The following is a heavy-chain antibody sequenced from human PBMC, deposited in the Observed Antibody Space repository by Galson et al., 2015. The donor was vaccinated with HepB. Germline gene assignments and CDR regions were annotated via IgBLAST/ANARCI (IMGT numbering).Heavy chain of an antibody. CDR3: VRGAYCGGDCYSDDAFDF. D-gene: IGHD2-21*02. Sequence: SLRLSCAASGFTFSSYSMNWVRQAPGKGLEWVSSISSGSGYIYHAESMKGRFTISRDNAKNTLFLQMNRLRAEDTAVYHCVRGAYCGGDCYSDDAFDFWGQGTMVTVS. V-gene: IGHV3-21*06. CDR1: GFTFSSYS. CDR2: ISSGSGYI. J-gene: IGHJ3*01.